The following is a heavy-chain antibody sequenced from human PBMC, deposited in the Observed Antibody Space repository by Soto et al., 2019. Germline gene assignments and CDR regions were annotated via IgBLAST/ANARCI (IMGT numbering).Heavy chain of an antibody. D-gene: IGHD6-13*01. Sequence: QVQLQESGPGLVRPSGTVSLTCAVSGGSISSDNCGSWVRQPPGKGLEWIGEIHHSGSTNYNPSLKSRVTMSVVPSKNLFSLTLNSVTAADTAFYYCARDQGSHPGDWGQGTLVSVSS. V-gene: IGHV4-4*02. CDR3: ARDQGSHPGD. CDR2: IHHSGST. J-gene: IGHJ4*02. CDR1: GGSISSDNC.